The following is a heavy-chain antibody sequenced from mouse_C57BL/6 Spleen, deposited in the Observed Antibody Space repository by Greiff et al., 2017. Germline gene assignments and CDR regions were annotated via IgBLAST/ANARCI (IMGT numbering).Heavy chain of an antibody. J-gene: IGHJ3*01. CDR1: GFTFSSYG. CDR2: ISSGGSYT. V-gene: IGHV5-6*02. D-gene: IGHD2-4*01. Sequence: EVKLVESGGDLVKPGGSLKLSCAASGFTFSSYGMSWVRQTPDKRLEWVATISSGGSYTYYPDSVKGRFTISRDNAKNTLYLQMSSLKSEDTAMYYCARHEDYDYEGGFAYWGQGTLVTVSA. CDR3: ARHEDYDYEGGFAY.